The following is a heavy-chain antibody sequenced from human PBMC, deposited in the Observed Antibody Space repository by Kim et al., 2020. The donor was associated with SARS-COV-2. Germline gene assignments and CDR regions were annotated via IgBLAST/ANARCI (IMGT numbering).Heavy chain of an antibody. J-gene: IGHJ2*01. D-gene: IGHD1-20*01. CDR1: GDSMSRYF. Sequence: SETLSLTCTVSGDSMSRYFWTWIRQPPGKGLEWIGNIDSSGTITYNPSLKSRLSMSADVSTNQFSLKLSSVTAADTALYYCARDRPYCISDSCPRHRYFDLWGRGTLVTVSS. CDR2: IDSSGTI. CDR3: ARDRPYCISDSCPRHRYFDL. V-gene: IGHV4-59*13.